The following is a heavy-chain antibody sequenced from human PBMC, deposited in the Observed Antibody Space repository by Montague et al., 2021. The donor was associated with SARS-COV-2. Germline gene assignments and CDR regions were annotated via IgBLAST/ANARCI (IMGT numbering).Heavy chain of an antibody. CDR3: ARDLGAANWGVYYGMDV. J-gene: IGHJ6*02. D-gene: IGHD1-26*01. V-gene: IGHV3-21*01. CDR2: ISSSSYI. Sequence: SLRLSCAASGFTFSSYSMNWVRQAPGKGLEWVSSISSSSYIYYADPVKGRFTISRDNAKNSLYLQMNSLRAEDTAVYYCARDLGAANWGVYYGMDVWGQGTTVTVSS. CDR1: GFTFSSYS.